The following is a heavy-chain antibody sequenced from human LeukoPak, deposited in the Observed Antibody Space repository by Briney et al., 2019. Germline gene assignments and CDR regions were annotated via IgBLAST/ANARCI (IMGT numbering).Heavy chain of an antibody. CDR3: AARPTSAAVAPSDF. D-gene: IGHD6-19*01. CDR2: ISYDGSNK. Sequence: GGSLRLSCAASGFTFSSYAMHWVRQAPGKGLEWVAVISYDGSNKYYADSVKGRFTISRDNSKSMLYLQMNSLRAEDTATYYCAARPTSAAVAPSDFWGQGTLVTVSS. V-gene: IGHV3-30-3*01. J-gene: IGHJ4*02. CDR1: GFTFSSYA.